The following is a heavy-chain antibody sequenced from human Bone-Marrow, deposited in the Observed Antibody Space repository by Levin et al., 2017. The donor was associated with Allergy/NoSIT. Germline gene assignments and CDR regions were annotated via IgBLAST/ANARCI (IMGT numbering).Heavy chain of an antibody. CDR3: AKDRSNSGTVDC. J-gene: IGHJ4*02. CDR2: ISEDGSKK. CDR1: GFTFSVSY. Sequence: QPGGSLRLSCAASGFTFSVSYMHWVRQAPGKGLEWVAIISEDGSKKYYADSVKGRFATSRDNSRNTLYLQMNSLRTEDTAVYYCAKDRSNSGTVDCWGQGTLVTVSS. V-gene: IGHV3-30*09. D-gene: IGHD1-26*01.